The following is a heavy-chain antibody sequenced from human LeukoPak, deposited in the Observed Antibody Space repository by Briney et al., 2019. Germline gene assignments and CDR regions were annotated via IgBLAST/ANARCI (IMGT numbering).Heavy chain of an antibody. CDR3: ARDEEDKVTPDLRY. D-gene: IGHD4-23*01. CDR2: ISGSGGST. Sequence: PGGSLRLSCAASGFTFSSYAMSWVRQTPGKGLEWVSAISGSGGSTYYADSVKGRFTISRDNSKNTLYLQMNSLRAEDTAVYYCARDEEDKVTPDLRYWGQGTLVTVSS. CDR1: GFTFSSYA. J-gene: IGHJ4*02. V-gene: IGHV3-23*01.